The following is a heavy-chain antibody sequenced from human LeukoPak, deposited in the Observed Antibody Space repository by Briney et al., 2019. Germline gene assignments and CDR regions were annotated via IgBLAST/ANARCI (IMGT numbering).Heavy chain of an antibody. D-gene: IGHD3-3*01. CDR3: ARAHYDFWSGYRSSFDY. CDR1: GFTFDDYA. CDR2: ISWNSGSI. V-gene: IGHV3-9*01. Sequence: GRSLRLSCAASGFTFDDYAMHWVRQAPGKGLEWVSGISWNSGSIGYADSVKGRFTISRDNAKNTLYLQMNSLRAEDTAVYYCARAHYDFWSGYRSSFDYWGQGTLVTVSS. J-gene: IGHJ4*02.